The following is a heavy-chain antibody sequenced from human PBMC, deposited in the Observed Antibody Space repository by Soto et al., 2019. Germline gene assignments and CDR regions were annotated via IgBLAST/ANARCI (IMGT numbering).Heavy chain of an antibody. CDR2: ISLYSDGT. V-gene: IGHV1-18*01. D-gene: IGHD2-2*01. CDR1: GYTFSNYG. CDR3: ARVVPGAEAWFGP. J-gene: IGHJ5*02. Sequence: ASVKVSCKTSGYTFSNYGITWVRQAPGQPLEWLGWISLYSDGTNYAQKFQGRVSMTTDTSTTTAYMELRSLRSDDAAVYYCARVVPGAEAWFGPWGQGTLVTVSS.